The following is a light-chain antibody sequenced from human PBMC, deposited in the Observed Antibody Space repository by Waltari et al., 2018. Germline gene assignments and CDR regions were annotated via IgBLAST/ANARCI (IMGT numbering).Light chain of an antibody. CDR3: ATWDNNLKDVV. V-gene: IGLV1-51*01. CDR2: DNN. Sequence: QSVLTQPPSVSAAPGHKVTISCSGSSSKLGNYYVSLDYHLPGAAPKLLIYDNNKRPSGIPDRFSASKSGTSATLGSTGLQIGYEADYYCATWDNNLKDVVFGGGTKLTVL. J-gene: IGLJ2*01. CDR1: SSKLGNYY.